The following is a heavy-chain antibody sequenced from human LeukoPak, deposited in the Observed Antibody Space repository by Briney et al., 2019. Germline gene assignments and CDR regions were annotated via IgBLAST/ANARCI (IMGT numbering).Heavy chain of an antibody. D-gene: IGHD2-2*01. Sequence: SETLSLTCTVSGGSISSSSYYWGWIRQPPGKGLEWIGSIYYSGSTYYNPSLKSRVTISVDTSKNQFSLELSSVTAADTAVYYCARVTCSSTSCYSWFDPWGQGTLVTVSS. CDR2: IYYSGST. CDR1: GGSISSSSYY. J-gene: IGHJ5*02. CDR3: ARVTCSSTSCYSWFDP. V-gene: IGHV4-39*07.